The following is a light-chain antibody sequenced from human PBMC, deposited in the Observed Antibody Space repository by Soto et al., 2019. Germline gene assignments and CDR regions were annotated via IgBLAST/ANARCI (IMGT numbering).Light chain of an antibody. CDR3: QQYGGSPFT. Sequence: EIVLTQSPGTLSLSPGERATLSCRASQSVSVNSLAWYQQKGGQAPRLLIYAASTSATGVPARFSGTGSGTDCALTISKLETDDSAVYYWQQYGGSPFTFGPWTKVDIK. V-gene: IGKV3-20*01. CDR1: QSVSVNS. J-gene: IGKJ3*01. CDR2: AAS.